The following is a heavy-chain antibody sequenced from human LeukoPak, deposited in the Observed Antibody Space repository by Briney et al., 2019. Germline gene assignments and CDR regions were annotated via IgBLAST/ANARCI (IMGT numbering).Heavy chain of an antibody. Sequence: ASVKVSCKASGYTFTGYYMHWVRQAPGQGLEWMGWINPNSGGTNHAQKFQGRATMTRDTSISTAYMELSRLRSDDTAVYYCATRGPYCGGDCYSGLWDAFDIWGQGTMVTVSS. CDR1: GYTFTGYY. V-gene: IGHV1-2*02. CDR3: ATRGPYCGGDCYSGLWDAFDI. D-gene: IGHD2-21*02. J-gene: IGHJ3*02. CDR2: INPNSGGT.